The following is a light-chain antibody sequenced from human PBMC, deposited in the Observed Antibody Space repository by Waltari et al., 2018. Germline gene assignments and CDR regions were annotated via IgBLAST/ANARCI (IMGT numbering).Light chain of an antibody. Sequence: QSALTQPRSVSGSPGQSVTISCTGTSNDVGGYNFVSWYQHHPGKDPKLIIYDVRRRPSEVPYRFSGSKSDNTASLTISGLHAEEEAEYYCCSFAGTYTWVFGGGTKLTVL. V-gene: IGLV2-11*01. CDR1: SNDVGGYNF. CDR3: CSFAGTYTWV. CDR2: DVR. J-gene: IGLJ3*02.